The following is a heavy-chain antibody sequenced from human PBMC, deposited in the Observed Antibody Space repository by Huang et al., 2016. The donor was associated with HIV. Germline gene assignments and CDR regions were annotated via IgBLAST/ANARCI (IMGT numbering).Heavy chain of an antibody. CDR2: IGTAGDT. Sequence: EVQLVESGGGLVQPGGSLRLSCAASGFIFSSYDMQWVRQVTGKGLEWVSSIGTAGDTYYPGSVKGRFTISRDNAKTSLYLQMNSLRAGDTAMYYCARVGDYGDYSCDHWGQGTLVTVSP. CDR3: ARVGDYGDYSCDH. CDR1: GFIFSSYD. V-gene: IGHV3-13*01. D-gene: IGHD4-17*01. J-gene: IGHJ4*02.